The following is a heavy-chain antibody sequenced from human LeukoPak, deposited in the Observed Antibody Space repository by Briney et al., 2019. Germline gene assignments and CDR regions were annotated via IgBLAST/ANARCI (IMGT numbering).Heavy chain of an antibody. CDR3: ARGGKRSGWYLRWFDP. J-gene: IGHJ5*02. CDR2: INHSGST. V-gene: IGHV4-34*01. D-gene: IGHD6-19*01. CDR1: GGSFSGYY. Sequence: SEPLSLTCAVYGGSFSGYYWSWIRQPPGKGLEWIGEINHSGSTNYNPSLKSRVTISVDTSKNQFSLKLSSVTAADTAVYYCARGGKRSGWYLRWFDPWGQGTLVTVSS.